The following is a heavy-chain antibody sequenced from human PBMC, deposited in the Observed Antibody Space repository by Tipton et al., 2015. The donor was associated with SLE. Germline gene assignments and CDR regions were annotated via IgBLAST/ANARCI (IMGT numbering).Heavy chain of an antibody. CDR1: GYSISTAYS. CDR3: ARSPYTSAWASTAGDY. J-gene: IGHJ4*02. V-gene: IGHV4-38-2*01. D-gene: IGHD6-19*01. CDR2: IYHSGGT. Sequence: TLSLTCAVFGYSISTAYSWGWIRQPPGKGLEWIGTIYHSGGTYYNPSLKSRIFMSVDTSKNQFSLNLTSVTAADTAVYYCARSPYTSAWASTAGDYWGQGTLVTVSS.